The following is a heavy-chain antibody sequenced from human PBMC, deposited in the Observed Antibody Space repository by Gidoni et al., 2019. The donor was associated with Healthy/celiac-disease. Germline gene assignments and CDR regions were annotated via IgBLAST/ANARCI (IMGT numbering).Heavy chain of an antibody. D-gene: IGHD2-15*01. J-gene: IGHJ4*02. V-gene: IGHV3-21*01. CDR3: ARSGRGYCSGGSCLPGY. Sequence: YYADSVKGRFTISRDNAKNSLYLQMNSLRAEDTAVYYCARSGRGYCSGGSCLPGYWGQGTLVTVSS.